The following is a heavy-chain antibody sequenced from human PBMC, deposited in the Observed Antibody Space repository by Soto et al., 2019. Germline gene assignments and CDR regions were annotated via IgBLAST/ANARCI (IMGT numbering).Heavy chain of an antibody. CDR2: ISAYNGNT. J-gene: IGHJ6*02. CDR3: ARVRGNDYTGYYGMDV. D-gene: IGHD4-4*01. V-gene: IGHV1-18*04. CDR1: GYTFTSYG. Sequence: GASVKVSCKASGYTFTSYGISWVRQAPGQGLEWMGWISAYNGNTNYAQKLQGRVTMTTDTSTSTAYMELRSLRSDDTAVYYCARVRGNDYTGYYGMDVWGQGTTVTVS.